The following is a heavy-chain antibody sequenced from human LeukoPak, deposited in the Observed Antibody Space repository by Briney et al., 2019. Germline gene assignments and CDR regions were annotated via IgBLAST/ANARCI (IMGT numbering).Heavy chain of an antibody. V-gene: IGHV4-39*07. D-gene: IGHD4-17*01. CDR2: INHSGST. J-gene: IGHJ4*02. CDR3: ARSVRWRAALDPHGDYGGHDY. Sequence: PSETLSLTCTVSGGSISSSSYYWGWIRQPPGKGLEWIGEINHSGSTNYNPSLKSRVTILVDTSKNQFSLKLSSVTAADTAVYYCARSVRWRAALDPHGDYGGHDYWGQGTLVTVSS. CDR1: GGSISSSSYY.